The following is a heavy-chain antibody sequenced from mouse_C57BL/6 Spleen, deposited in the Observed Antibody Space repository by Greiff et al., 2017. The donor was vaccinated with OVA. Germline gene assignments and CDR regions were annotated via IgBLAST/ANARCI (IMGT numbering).Heavy chain of an antibody. J-gene: IGHJ1*03. CDR1: GFTFSDYY. V-gene: IGHV5-12*01. D-gene: IGHD1-1*01. CDR3: ARPGSSYGYFDV. Sequence: EVHLVESGGGLVQPGGSLKLSCAASGFTFSDYYMYWVRQTPEKRLEWVAYISNGGGSTYYPDTVKGRFTISRDNAKNTLYLQMSRLKSEDTAMYYCARPGSSYGYFDVWGTGTTVTVSS. CDR2: ISNGGGST.